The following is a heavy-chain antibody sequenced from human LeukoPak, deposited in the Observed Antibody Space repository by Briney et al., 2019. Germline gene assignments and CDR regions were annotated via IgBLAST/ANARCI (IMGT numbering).Heavy chain of an antibody. J-gene: IGHJ5*02. V-gene: IGHV4-34*01. CDR3: ASYGSGSYRFDP. CDR2: INHSGST. Sequence: SETLSLTCAVYGGSFSGYYWSWIRQPPGKGLEWIGEINHSGSTNYNPSLKSRVTISVDTSKNQFSLKLNSVTAADTAVYYCASYGSGSYRFDPWGQGTLVTVSS. CDR1: GGSFSGYY. D-gene: IGHD3-10*01.